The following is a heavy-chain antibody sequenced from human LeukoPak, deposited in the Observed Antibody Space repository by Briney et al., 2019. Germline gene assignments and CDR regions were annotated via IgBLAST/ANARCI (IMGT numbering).Heavy chain of an antibody. CDR1: GFTFSSYA. D-gene: IGHD2-2*01. CDR2: ISYDGSNK. Sequence: GRSLRLSCVASGFTFSSYAMHWVRQAPGKGLEWVAVISYDGSNKYYADSVKGRFTISRDNSKNTLYLQVNSLRAEDTAVYYCARDGNRWDVVVPAGGLQFGSRYYYYGMDVWGQGTTVTVSS. CDR3: ARDGNRWDVVVPAGGLQFGSRYYYYGMDV. J-gene: IGHJ6*02. V-gene: IGHV3-30-3*01.